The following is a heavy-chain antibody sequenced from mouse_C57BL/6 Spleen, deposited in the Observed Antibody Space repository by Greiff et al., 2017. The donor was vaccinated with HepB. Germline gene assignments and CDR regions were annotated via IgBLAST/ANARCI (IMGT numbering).Heavy chain of an antibody. CDR2: ISDGGSYT. D-gene: IGHD2-14*01. V-gene: IGHV5-4*01. CDR1: GFTFSSYA. CDR3: ARDRVHGAMDY. Sequence: EVKLVESGGGLVKPGGSLKLSCAASGFTFSSYAMPWVRQTPEKRLEWVATISDGGSYTYYPDNVKGRFTISRDNAKNNLYLQMSQLKSEDTAMYYCARDRVHGAMDYWGQGTSVTVSS. J-gene: IGHJ4*01.